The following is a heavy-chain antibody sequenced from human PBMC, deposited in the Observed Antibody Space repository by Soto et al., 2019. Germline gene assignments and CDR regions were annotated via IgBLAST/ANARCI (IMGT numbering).Heavy chain of an antibody. D-gene: IGHD2-15*01. CDR2: INPSGGST. V-gene: IGHV1-46*01. CDR1: GYTFTNYN. Sequence: QVQMVQSGAEVKKPGASVKVSCKASGYTFTNYNMHWVRLAPGQGLEWMGAINPSGGSTSYAQKFQGRVTMTRDTSTSTVYMELSSLRSEDTAVYYCARDQAVAATSSYYHDMDVWGQGPTVTVSS. CDR3: ARDQAVAATSSYYHDMDV. J-gene: IGHJ6*02.